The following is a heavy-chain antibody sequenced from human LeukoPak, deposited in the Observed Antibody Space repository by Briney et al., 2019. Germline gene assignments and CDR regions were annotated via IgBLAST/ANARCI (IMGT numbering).Heavy chain of an antibody. CDR2: ISAYNYNT. D-gene: IGHD1-1*01. J-gene: IGHJ4*02. CDR1: GYTFTRYY. Sequence: ASVKVSCKASGYTFTRYYISWVRQAPGQGLEWMGWISAYNYNTNYAQKLQGRVTMTTDTSTSTAYMELRSLRSDDTAVYYCARDQTGTTSFDYWGQGTLVTVSS. CDR3: ARDQTGTTSFDY. V-gene: IGHV1-18*01.